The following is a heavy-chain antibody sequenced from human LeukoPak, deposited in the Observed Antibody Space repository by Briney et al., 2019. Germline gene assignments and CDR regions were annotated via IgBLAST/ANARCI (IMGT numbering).Heavy chain of an antibody. Sequence: PGGSLRLSCAASGFTFSSYGMHWVRQAPGKGLEWVAVISYDGSNKYYADSVKGRFTISRDNSKNTLYLQMNSLRADDTAVYYCAKDPDSRGQKPKYCFAYWGQGTLVSFSS. CDR3: AKDPDSRGQKPKYCFAY. J-gene: IGHJ4*02. CDR1: GFTFSSYG. D-gene: IGHD3-22*01. V-gene: IGHV3-30*18. CDR2: ISYDGSNK.